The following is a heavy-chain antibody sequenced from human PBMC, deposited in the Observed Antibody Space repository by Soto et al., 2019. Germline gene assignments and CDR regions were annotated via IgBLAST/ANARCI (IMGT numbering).Heavy chain of an antibody. CDR1: GFNFKKFA. D-gene: IGHD6-19*01. V-gene: IGHV3-23*01. Sequence: EVQLLESGGGVVQPGGSLRLSCVASGFNFKKFAMAWVRQAPGEGLEWVSGISCCGGSTSYADSVKGRFSIARDDSKNKPVPQNERPEIEETAQYYCAKADGEQWLVPHLDNWGQGTLVTVS. J-gene: IGHJ4*02. CDR2: ISCCGGST. CDR3: AKADGEQWLVPHLDN.